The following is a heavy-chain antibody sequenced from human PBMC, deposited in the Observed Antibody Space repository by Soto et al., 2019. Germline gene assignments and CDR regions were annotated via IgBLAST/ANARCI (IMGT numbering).Heavy chain of an antibody. CDR2: ISYDGSNQ. CDR1: GFTFSHYG. Sequence: QVRLVESGGGVVQPGRSLRLSCAASGFTFSHYGMQWVRQAPGKGLEWVAVISYDGSNQYYADSLKGRFTISRDNSKNTLSQKMKSLRASDAAVYLCAHAETATINYWGQRSLVTVSS. J-gene: IGHJ4*02. CDR3: AHAETATINY. V-gene: IGHV3-30*05.